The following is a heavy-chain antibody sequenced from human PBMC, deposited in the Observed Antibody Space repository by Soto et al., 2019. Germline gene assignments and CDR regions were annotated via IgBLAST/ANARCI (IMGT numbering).Heavy chain of an antibody. Sequence: TGGSLRLSCAASGFTFSSYEMNWVRQAPGKGLEWVSYISSSGSTIYYADSVKGRFTISRDNAKNSLYLQMNSLRAEDTAVYYCAREGALYYYGMDVWGQGTTVTVSS. CDR1: GFTFSSYE. CDR2: ISSSGSTI. V-gene: IGHV3-48*03. CDR3: AREGALYYYGMDV. D-gene: IGHD1-26*01. J-gene: IGHJ6*02.